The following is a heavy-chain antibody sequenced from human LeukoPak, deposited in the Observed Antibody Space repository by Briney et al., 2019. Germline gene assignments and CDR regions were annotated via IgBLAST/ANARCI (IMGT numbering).Heavy chain of an antibody. V-gene: IGHV3-21*01. J-gene: IGHJ6*02. CDR2: ISSSSSYI. Sequence: GGSLRLSCAASGFTFSSYSMNWVRQAPGKGLEWVSSISSSSSYIYYADSVKGRFTISRDNAKNSLYLQMNSLRAEDTAVYYCARDSPPMVADYGMDVWGQGTTVTVSS. CDR3: ARDSPPMVADYGMDV. D-gene: IGHD3-10*01. CDR1: GFTFSSYS.